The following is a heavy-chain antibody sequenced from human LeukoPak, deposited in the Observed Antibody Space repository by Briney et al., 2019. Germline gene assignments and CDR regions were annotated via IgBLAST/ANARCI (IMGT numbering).Heavy chain of an antibody. CDR1: GFTFSSYS. CDR3: ARDAYVSSGYYY. V-gene: IGHV3-21*01. D-gene: IGHD3-22*01. J-gene: IGHJ4*02. Sequence: TGGSLRLSCAAAGFTFSSYSMNWVGQAPGKGLEWVSSISSSSSYIYYGDSVKGRFTISRDNAKNSLYLQMTTLRAEDTSVYYCARDAYVSSGYYYCGRGPLVTVSS. CDR2: ISSSSSYI.